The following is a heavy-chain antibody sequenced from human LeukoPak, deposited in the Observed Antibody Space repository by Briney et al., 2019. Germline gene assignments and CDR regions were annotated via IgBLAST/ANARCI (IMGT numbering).Heavy chain of an antibody. CDR3: ARDDYLGY. J-gene: IGHJ4*02. V-gene: IGHV3-7*05. CDR1: GFTFSGYW. Sequence: GSLRLSCASSGFTFSGYWMAWLRQAPGGGLEWVAHIKQEGSEKNYVDPEKGRFTISRDNAKNSVYLQMDTLRAEDTAVYYCARDDYLGYWGQGTLVTVSS. CDR2: IKQEGSEK. D-gene: IGHD3-16*01.